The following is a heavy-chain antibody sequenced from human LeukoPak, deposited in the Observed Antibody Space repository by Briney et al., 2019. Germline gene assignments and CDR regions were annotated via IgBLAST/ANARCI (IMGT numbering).Heavy chain of an antibody. D-gene: IGHD3-10*01. Sequence: SETLSLTCTVSIGSISSQPDYWVWIRQTPGQGLEWIASIHYRGHTFYNPSLKSRITLSVDTSKNQMSLWLNSVTAADTAVYYCAKQRAYRGEWAFDIWGQGTRVIVS. V-gene: IGHV4-39*01. J-gene: IGHJ3*02. CDR2: IHYRGHT. CDR3: AKQRAYRGEWAFDI. CDR1: IGSISSQPDY.